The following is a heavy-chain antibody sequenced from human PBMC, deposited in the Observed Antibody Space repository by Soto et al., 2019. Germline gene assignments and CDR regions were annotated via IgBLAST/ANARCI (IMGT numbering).Heavy chain of an antibody. CDR1: GFTFSDSW. V-gene: IGHV3-7*01. D-gene: IGHD4-4*01. J-gene: IGHJ5*02. CDR2: IKPDESEK. CDR3: VRGGSNYAS. Sequence: EVQLVESGGGLVQPGGSLRLSCTASGFTFSDSWMTWVRQAPGKGLEWVARIKPDESEKKYADSVKGRFSISRGNAKNSMYVQIDSLRGEDTAVYYCVRGGSNYASWGQGTLVTVSS.